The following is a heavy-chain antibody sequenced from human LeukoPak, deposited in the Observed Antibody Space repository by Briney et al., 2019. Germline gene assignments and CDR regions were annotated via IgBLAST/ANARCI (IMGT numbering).Heavy chain of an antibody. CDR1: GYTFTDYY. CDR3: ARDISWSFDF. Sequence: ASVKVSCKASGYTFTDYYIHWVRQAPGQGLEWMGWISPNSGGTKYAQKFQGRVNMTRDTSITTTYLELSKLSSDDTAVYYCARDISWSFDFWGQGTLVTVSS. V-gene: IGHV1-2*02. CDR2: ISPNSGGT. J-gene: IGHJ4*02. D-gene: IGHD3-3*02.